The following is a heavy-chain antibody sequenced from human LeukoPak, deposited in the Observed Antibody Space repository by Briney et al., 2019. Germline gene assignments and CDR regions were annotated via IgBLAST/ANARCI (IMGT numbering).Heavy chain of an antibody. J-gene: IGHJ4*02. D-gene: IGHD6-19*01. CDR2: IYYSGNT. V-gene: IGHV4-39*01. Sequence: SETLSLTCTVSGGSISSSSYYWGWIRQPPGKGLEWIGSIYYSGNTYYDASLKSRVTISGDTSKNQFSLILSSVAAADTAVYYCARALAVGKSFDYWGQGTLVTVSS. CDR3: ARALAVGKSFDY. CDR1: GGSISSSSYY.